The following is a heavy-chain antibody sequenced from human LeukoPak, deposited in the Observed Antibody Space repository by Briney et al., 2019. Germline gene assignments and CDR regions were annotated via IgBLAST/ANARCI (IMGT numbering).Heavy chain of an antibody. CDR3: AKDSDGGLRYFDWLSARGLRLGDY. V-gene: IGHV3-74*01. CDR2: IRSDGSDT. CDR1: GFTFTNYG. J-gene: IGHJ4*02. D-gene: IGHD3-9*01. Sequence: GGSLRLSCAASGFTFTNYGMSWVRQAPGKGLVWVSRIRSDGSDTRYAESVKGRFTISRDNAKNTLYLQMNSLRAEDTAVYYCAKDSDGGLRYFDWLSARGLRLGDYWGQGTLVTVSS.